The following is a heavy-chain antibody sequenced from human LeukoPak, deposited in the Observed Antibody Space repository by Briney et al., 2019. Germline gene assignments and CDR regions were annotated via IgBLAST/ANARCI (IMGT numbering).Heavy chain of an antibody. V-gene: IGHV1-69*13. CDR3: ARVNGDSNYFDY. J-gene: IGHJ4*02. Sequence: SVKVSCKASGGTFSSYAVSWVRQAPGQGLEWMGGNIPIFGTANYAQKFQGRVTITADESTSTAYMELSSLRSEDTAVYYCARVNGDSNYFDYWGQGTLVTVSS. D-gene: IGHD7-27*01. CDR1: GGTFSSYA. CDR2: NIPIFGTA.